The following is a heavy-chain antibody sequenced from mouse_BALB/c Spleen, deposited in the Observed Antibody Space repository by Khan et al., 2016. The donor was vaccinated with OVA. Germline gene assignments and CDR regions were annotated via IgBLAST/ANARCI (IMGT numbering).Heavy chain of an antibody. CDR3: AKNYRYDVYFDY. D-gene: IGHD2-14*01. CDR1: GYTFTSYV. CDR2: ISPYNDDT. J-gene: IGHJ2*01. V-gene: IGHV1S136*01. Sequence: VQLQQSGPELVKPGASVRMSCKASGYTFTSYVMHWVKQKPGQGLEWIGYISPYNDDTKYNEKFKGKATLTSENSSSTSYMELSSLTSEDSAVYYCAKNYRYDVYFDYWGQGTTLTVSS.